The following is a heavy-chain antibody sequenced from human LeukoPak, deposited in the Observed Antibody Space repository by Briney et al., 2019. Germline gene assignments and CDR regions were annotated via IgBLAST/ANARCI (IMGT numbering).Heavy chain of an antibody. J-gene: IGHJ4*02. Sequence: AGGSLRLSCAASGFTFTSYAMSWVRQAPGKGLEWVSTISGSGGSTYYADSVKGRFTISRDNSKNTLYLQMNSLRAEDTAVYYCARDLAPYYYDSSGYWFDYWGQGTLVTVSS. V-gene: IGHV3-23*01. CDR1: GFTFTSYA. CDR3: ARDLAPYYYDSSGYWFDY. CDR2: ISGSGGST. D-gene: IGHD3-22*01.